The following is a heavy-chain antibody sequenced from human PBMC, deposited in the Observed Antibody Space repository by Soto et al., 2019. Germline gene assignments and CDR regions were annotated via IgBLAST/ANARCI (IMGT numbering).Heavy chain of an antibody. CDR3: ATALGCRSTSCTLDY. CDR1: GGTFGSYA. D-gene: IGHD2-2*01. CDR2: IIPVSGAA. Sequence: QVQLVQSGAEVQKPGSSVKVSCKASGGTFGSYAFSWVRHAPGQGLEWMGGIIPVSGAAHYAQKFQGRVTITADESTSTAYMELSSLSSQDTAVYYCATALGCRSTSCTLDYWGQGTRVIVSS. V-gene: IGHV1-69*01. J-gene: IGHJ4*02.